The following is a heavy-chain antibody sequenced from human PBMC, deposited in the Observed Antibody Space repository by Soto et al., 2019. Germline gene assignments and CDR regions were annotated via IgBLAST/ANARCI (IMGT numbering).Heavy chain of an antibody. Sequence: SGPTLVNPTQTLTLTCALSGFSVSARGVGVGWIRQPPGKALEWLAIIYWNDDKLYRPSLQSRLTITKDTSKNQVVLTMTNMDPVDTATYCCAHSPWGAAPDYWGQGTPVTVSS. V-gene: IGHV2-5*01. J-gene: IGHJ4*02. CDR1: GFSVSARGVG. D-gene: IGHD3-16*01. CDR2: IYWNDDK. CDR3: AHSPWGAAPDY.